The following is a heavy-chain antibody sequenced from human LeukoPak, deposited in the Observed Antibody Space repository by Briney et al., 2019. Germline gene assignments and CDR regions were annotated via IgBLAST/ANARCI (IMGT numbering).Heavy chain of an antibody. CDR2: INHSGST. CDR1: GGSFSGYY. D-gene: IGHD3-22*01. CDR3: ARGTSGYDYYDSSGYYSFDY. V-gene: IGHV4-34*01. J-gene: IGHJ4*02. Sequence: SETLSLTCAVYGGSFSGYYWSWIRQPPGKGLEWIGEINHSGSTNYNPFLKSRVTISVDTSKNQFSLKLSSVTAADTAVYYCARGTSGYDYYDSSGYYSFDYWGQGTLVTVSS.